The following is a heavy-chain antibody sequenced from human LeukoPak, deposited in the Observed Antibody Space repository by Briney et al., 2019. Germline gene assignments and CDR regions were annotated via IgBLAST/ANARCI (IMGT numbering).Heavy chain of an antibody. Sequence: ASVKVSCKASGGTFSSYAISWVRQAPGQGLEWMGGFDPEDGETIYAQKFQGRVTMTEDTSTDTAYMELSSLRSEDTAVYYCATGSDGGNPFTGYWGQGTLVTVSS. V-gene: IGHV1-24*01. D-gene: IGHD4-23*01. CDR3: ATGSDGGNPFTGY. CDR1: GGTFSSYA. CDR2: FDPEDGET. J-gene: IGHJ4*02.